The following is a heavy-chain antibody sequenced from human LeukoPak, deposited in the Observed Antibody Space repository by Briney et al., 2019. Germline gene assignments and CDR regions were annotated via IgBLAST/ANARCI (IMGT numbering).Heavy chain of an antibody. J-gene: IGHJ4*02. D-gene: IGHD6-19*01. Sequence: SVKVSCKASGGTFSSYAISWVRQGPGQGLEWMGGIIPIFGTANYAQKFQGRVTITADESTSTAYMELSSLRSEDTAVYYCARDRAVAGPFDYWGQGTLVTVSS. CDR2: IIPIFGTA. CDR3: ARDRAVAGPFDY. V-gene: IGHV1-69*13. CDR1: GGTFSSYA.